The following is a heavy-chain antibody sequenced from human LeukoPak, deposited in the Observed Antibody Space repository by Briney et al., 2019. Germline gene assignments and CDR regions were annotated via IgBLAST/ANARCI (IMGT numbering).Heavy chain of an antibody. Sequence: GGSLRLSCAASGFTFSSYAMHWVRQAPGKGLEWVAVISYDGSNKYYADSVKGRFTISRDNSKNTLYLQMNSLRAEDTAVYYCARGDSIVVVPAAPDYWGQGTLVTVSS. V-gene: IGHV3-30*04. CDR2: ISYDGSNK. CDR1: GFTFSSYA. CDR3: ARGDSIVVVPAAPDY. J-gene: IGHJ4*02. D-gene: IGHD2-2*01.